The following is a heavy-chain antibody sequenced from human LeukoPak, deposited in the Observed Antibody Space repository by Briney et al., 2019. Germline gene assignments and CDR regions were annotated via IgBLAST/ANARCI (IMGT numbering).Heavy chain of an antibody. CDR2: LYSAGAT. D-gene: IGHD2-15*01. CDR3: ASGGTGARKFYSDPFHY. J-gene: IGHJ4*02. V-gene: IGHV3-53*01. Sequence: GGSLILSCAASGFIVSNNYMSWVRQAPGRGLEWVSTLYSAGATYYTDSVRGRFTISRDSSKNTMSLQMNSLRAEDTAVYYCASGGTGARKFYSDPFHYWGQGALVTVSS. CDR1: GFIVSNNY.